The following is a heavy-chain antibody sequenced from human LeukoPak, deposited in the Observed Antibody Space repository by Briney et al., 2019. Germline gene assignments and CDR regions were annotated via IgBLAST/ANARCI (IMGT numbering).Heavy chain of an antibody. Sequence: ASVKVSCKASGYTFTGYYMHWVRQAPGQGLEWMGWINPNSGGTNYAQKFQGRVTMTRDTSISTAYMELSRLRSDDTAVYYCARATQLVFAFDIWGQGTMVTVSS. CDR3: ARATQLVFAFDI. V-gene: IGHV1-2*02. CDR2: INPNSGGT. D-gene: IGHD6-13*01. CDR1: GYTFTGYY. J-gene: IGHJ3*02.